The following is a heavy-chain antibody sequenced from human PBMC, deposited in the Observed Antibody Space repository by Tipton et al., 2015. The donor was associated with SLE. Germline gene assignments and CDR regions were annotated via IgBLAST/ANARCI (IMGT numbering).Heavy chain of an antibody. CDR2: IYYSGST. CDR1: GGSISSHY. D-gene: IGHD1-26*01. V-gene: IGHV4-59*11. J-gene: IGHJ6*02. Sequence: LRLSCTVSGGSISSHYWSWIRQPPGKGLEWIGYIYYSGSTNYNPSLKSRVTISVDTSKNQFSLKLSSVTAADTAVYYCAREASYPFGMDVWGQGTTVTVSS. CDR3: AREASYPFGMDV.